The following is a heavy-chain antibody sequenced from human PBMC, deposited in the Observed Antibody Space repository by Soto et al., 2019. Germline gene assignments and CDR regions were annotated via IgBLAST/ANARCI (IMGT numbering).Heavy chain of an antibody. CDR1: GFNFNTYW. CDR3: ARDHFATLDY. CDR2: INSDGSSI. V-gene: IGHV3-74*01. Sequence: GGSLRLSCAVSGFNFNTYWMHWVRQAPGKGLVWVSRINSDGSSIIYADSVKGRFTISRDNAKNTLYLQMSSLRAEDTAVYYCARDHFATLDYWGQATLVTVSS. J-gene: IGHJ4*02.